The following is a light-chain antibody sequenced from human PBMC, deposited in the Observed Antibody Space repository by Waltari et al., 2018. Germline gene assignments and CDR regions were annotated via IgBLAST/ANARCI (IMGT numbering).Light chain of an antibody. V-gene: IGLV3-19*01. CDR3: SSRELSGHVV. Sequence: SSDLTQDPDVSVALGQTVRITCQGDILSTYYGNWCRQKPGQAPELVIYGKNNRPSGIPDRFSAYSSENTASLIITGAQAEDEADYYCSSRELSGHVVFGGGTRLTVL. CDR2: GKN. J-gene: IGLJ2*01. CDR1: ILSTYY.